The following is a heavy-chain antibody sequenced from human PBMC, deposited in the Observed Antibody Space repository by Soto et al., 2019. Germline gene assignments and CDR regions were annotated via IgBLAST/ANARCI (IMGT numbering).Heavy chain of an antibody. CDR1: GYSFTSYG. J-gene: IGHJ6*02. CDR2: ISAYNGNT. Sequence: ASVQVSCKASGYSFTSYGISWVRQAPGQGLEWMGWISAYNGNTNYAQKLQGRVTMTTDTSTSTAYMELRSLRSDDTAVYYCASPYYDFWSGYLPSYYYGMDVWGQGTTVTVSS. D-gene: IGHD3-3*01. V-gene: IGHV1-18*04. CDR3: ASPYYDFWSGYLPSYYYGMDV.